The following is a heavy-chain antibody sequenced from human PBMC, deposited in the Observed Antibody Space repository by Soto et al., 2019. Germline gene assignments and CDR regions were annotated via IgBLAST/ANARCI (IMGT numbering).Heavy chain of an antibody. CDR2: ISGSGGST. Sequence: GWSLRLSCAASGFTFSSYAMSWVRQAPGKGLEWVSAISGSGGSTYYADSVKGRFTISRDNSKNTLYLQMNSLRAEDTAVYYCARTIIAFGEVIAPHWFDPWGQGTQVTVSS. CDR3: ARTIIAFGEVIAPHWFDP. CDR1: GFTFSSYA. V-gene: IGHV3-23*01. D-gene: IGHD3-16*02. J-gene: IGHJ5*02.